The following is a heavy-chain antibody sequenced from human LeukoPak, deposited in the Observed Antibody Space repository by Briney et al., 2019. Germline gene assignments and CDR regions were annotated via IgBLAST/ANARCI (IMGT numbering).Heavy chain of an antibody. D-gene: IGHD1-7*01. CDR2: INPSGGST. V-gene: IGHV1-46*01. CDR1: GGTFSSYA. J-gene: IGHJ4*02. CDR3: ARASITGTTPRFDY. Sequence: ASVKVSCKASGGTFSSYAISWVRQAPGQGLEWMGIINPSGGSTSYAQKFQGRVTMTRDMSTSTVYMELSSLRSEDTVVYYCARASITGTTPRFDYWGQGTLVTVSS.